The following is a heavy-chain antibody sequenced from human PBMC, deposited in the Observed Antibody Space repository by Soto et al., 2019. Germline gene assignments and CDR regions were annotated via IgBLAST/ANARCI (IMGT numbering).Heavy chain of an antibody. J-gene: IGHJ2*01. CDR2: IYYSGST. Sequence: QVQLQESGPGLVKPSQTLSLTCPVSGGSIRSGGYYWRWIRQHPGKGLAWVGYIYYSGSTYYNPSLKSRVTISVDTSKNQFSLKLSSVTAADTAVYYCARVIVGNYGFWWYFDLWGRGTLVTVSS. V-gene: IGHV4-31*03. CDR3: ARVIVGNYGFWWYFDL. D-gene: IGHD1-7*01. CDR1: GGSIRSGGYY.